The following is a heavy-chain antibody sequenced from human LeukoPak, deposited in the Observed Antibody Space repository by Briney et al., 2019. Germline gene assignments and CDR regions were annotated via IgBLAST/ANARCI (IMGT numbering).Heavy chain of an antibody. CDR3: AKRVPYSSSSVYFDF. V-gene: IGHV3-23*01. D-gene: IGHD6-6*01. Sequence: GGSLRLSCAASGFTFSSYGMSWVRQAPGMRLEWVSAITDSGSSTYYADSVKGRFTISRDNSKNTLYLEMNSLRAEDTALCYCAKRVPYSSSSVYFDFWGQGTLVTVSS. CDR1: GFTFSSYG. CDR2: ITDSGSST. J-gene: IGHJ4*02.